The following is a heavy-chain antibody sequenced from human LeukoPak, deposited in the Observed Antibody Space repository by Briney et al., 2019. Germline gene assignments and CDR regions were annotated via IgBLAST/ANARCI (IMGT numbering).Heavy chain of an antibody. V-gene: IGHV3-30*02. Sequence: GGSLRLSCAASGVTFSRNNMHWVRQAPGKGLEWVAFIQYDGKNEYYADSVKGRFTISKDNSKNTLYLQMNSLKAEDTALYYCAKDSGHDGYAFDIWGPGTMVTVSS. CDR2: IQYDGKNE. CDR1: GVTFSRNN. D-gene: IGHD5-24*01. CDR3: AKDSGHDGYAFDI. J-gene: IGHJ3*02.